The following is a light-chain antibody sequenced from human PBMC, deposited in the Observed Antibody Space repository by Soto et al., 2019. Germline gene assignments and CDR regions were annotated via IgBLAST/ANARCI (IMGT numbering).Light chain of an antibody. CDR3: QQSYSTPIT. J-gene: IGKJ5*01. CDR1: QSVHNF. Sequence: EVVLTQSPATLSLSPGDRSSLSCKASQSVHNFLAWYQQKPGQAPRLLIYGASNRAAGIPARFSGSGSGTDFTLTISSLQPEDFATYYCQQSYSTPITFGQGTRLEIK. CDR2: GAS. V-gene: IGKV3-11*01.